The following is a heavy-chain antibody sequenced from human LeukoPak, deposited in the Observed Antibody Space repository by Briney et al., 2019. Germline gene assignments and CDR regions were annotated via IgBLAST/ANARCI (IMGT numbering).Heavy chain of an antibody. CDR3: ARLRAIGPNFDY. J-gene: IGHJ4*02. CDR1: GGSISSSSYY. Sequence: PSETLSLTCTVSGGSISSSSYYWGWIRQPPGKGLEWIGEINHSGSTKYNPSLKSRVTISIDTSNNQFSLKLTSVTAADTAVYYCARLRAIGPNFDYWGQGTLVTVSS. V-gene: IGHV4-39*07. CDR2: INHSGST.